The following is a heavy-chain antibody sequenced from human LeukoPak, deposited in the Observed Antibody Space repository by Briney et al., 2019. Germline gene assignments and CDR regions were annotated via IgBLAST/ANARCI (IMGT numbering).Heavy chain of an antibody. J-gene: IGHJ6*03. CDR3: ARVGGMRTGTTYYYYMDV. Sequence: GGSLRLSCVASGFTFSSDWMSWVRQAPGKGLEWVANIKQDGSEKYYVDSVKGRFTISRDNAKNSLYLQMNSLRAEDTAVYYCARVGGMRTGTTYYYYMDVWGKGTTVTVSS. CDR2: IKQDGSEK. D-gene: IGHD1-7*01. V-gene: IGHV3-7*01. CDR1: GFTFSSDW.